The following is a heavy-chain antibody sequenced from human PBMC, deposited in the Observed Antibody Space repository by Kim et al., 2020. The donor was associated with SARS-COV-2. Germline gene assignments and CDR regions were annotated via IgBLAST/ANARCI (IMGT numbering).Heavy chain of an antibody. J-gene: IGHJ3*02. Sequence: GGSLRLSCAASGFTFSSYGMHWVRQAPGKGLEWVAVIWYDGSNKYYADSVKGRFTISRDNSKNTLYLQMNSLRAEDTAVYYCARDYYDSSGSGAFDIWGQGTMVTVSS. V-gene: IGHV3-33*01. D-gene: IGHD3-22*01. CDR3: ARDYYDSSGSGAFDI. CDR1: GFTFSSYG. CDR2: IWYDGSNK.